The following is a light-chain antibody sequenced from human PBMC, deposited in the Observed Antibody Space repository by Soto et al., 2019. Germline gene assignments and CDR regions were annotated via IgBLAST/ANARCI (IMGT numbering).Light chain of an antibody. CDR3: KLGVNLPVT. J-gene: IGKJ4*01. CDR2: DTS. V-gene: IGKV3-11*01. CDR1: QSVLNY. Sequence: IVLPHPPATLSLSPGERATLSCRASQSVLNYLAWYQQKPGQAPRLLIYDTSNRATGIPASFSGSWSVTYFTLIISSLEPEDFAVFYCKLGVNLPVTFGVGTK.